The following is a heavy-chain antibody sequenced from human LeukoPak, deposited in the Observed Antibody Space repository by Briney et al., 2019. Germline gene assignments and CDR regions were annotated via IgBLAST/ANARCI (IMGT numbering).Heavy chain of an antibody. V-gene: IGHV3-9*01. CDR2: ISWNSGRI. J-gene: IGHJ3*02. CDR1: GFTFDDYD. Sequence: GVSLRLSCAASGFTFDDYDMHWLRQAPGKGLEGVSGISWNSGRIGYPASVKGRFTSSRDNAKSSLYLQMSSLRAEDTALYYCAKAWQVGATTPAFDIWGQGTMVTVSS. D-gene: IGHD1-26*01. CDR3: AKAWQVGATTPAFDI.